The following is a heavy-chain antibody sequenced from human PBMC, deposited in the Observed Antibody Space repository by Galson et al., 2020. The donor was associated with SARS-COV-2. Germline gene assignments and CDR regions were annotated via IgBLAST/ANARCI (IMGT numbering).Heavy chain of an antibody. D-gene: IGHD3-10*02. Sequence: SMKISCAASGFTFNTYTINWVRQAPGKGLEWVSSISSSAAYLYYADSLKGRFSISRDNARNSLYLEMNSLRVEDTGVYYCARDASWAMFAMDVWGQGTTVTGSS. J-gene: IGHJ6*02. CDR3: ARDASWAMFAMDV. CDR2: ISSSAAYL. CDR1: GFTFNTYT. V-gene: IGHV3-21*01.